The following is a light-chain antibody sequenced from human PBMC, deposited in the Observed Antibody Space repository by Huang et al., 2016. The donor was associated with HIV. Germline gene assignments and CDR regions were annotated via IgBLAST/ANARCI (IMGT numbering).Light chain of an antibody. Sequence: DIQMTQSPSSLSASVGDRISITCRASQSISAFLNWYQQKPGKAPKLLVYGAYNLESGVSSRFTGTGSGTLFTLTVTGLLPDDFATYFCQQTSTIPLTFGGGTKVEMK. V-gene: IGKV1-39*01. CDR3: QQTSTIPLT. CDR2: GAY. J-gene: IGKJ4*01. CDR1: QSISAF.